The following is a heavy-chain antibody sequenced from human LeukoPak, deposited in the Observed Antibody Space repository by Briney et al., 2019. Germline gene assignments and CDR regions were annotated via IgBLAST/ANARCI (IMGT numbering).Heavy chain of an antibody. J-gene: IGHJ3*02. V-gene: IGHV1-2*02. Sequence: GASVKVSCKASGYTFTGYYMHWVRKTPGQGLEWMGWINPNTGDTNYGRKFQGRVTMTRDTSINTAYMELRSLRSDDTAVYYCARVHSSSWSHDAFDIWGQGTMVTVSS. CDR2: INPNTGDT. D-gene: IGHD6-13*01. CDR3: ARVHSSSWSHDAFDI. CDR1: GYTFTGYY.